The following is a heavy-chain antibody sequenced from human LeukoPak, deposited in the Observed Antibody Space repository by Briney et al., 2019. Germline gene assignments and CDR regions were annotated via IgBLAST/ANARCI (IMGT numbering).Heavy chain of an antibody. CDR1: GFTVSSNY. Sequence: GGSLRLSCAASGFTVSSNYMSWVRQAPGKGLEWVSSISSSSSYIYYADSVKGRFTISRDNAKNSLYLQMNSLRAEDTAVYYCARAHYGDYAPFDYWGQGTLVTVSS. V-gene: IGHV3-21*01. D-gene: IGHD4-17*01. J-gene: IGHJ4*02. CDR2: ISSSSSYI. CDR3: ARAHYGDYAPFDY.